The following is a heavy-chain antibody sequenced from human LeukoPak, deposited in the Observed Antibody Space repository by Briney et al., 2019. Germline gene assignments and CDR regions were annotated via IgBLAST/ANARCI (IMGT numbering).Heavy chain of an antibody. Sequence: GGSLRLSCAASGFTFSSYAMSWVRQAPGKGLEWVSAISGSGGSTYYADSVKGRFTISRDNSKNTLYLQMNSLRAEDTAVYYCARDPNYYDSSGQKDYFDYWGQGTLVTVSS. CDR1: GFTFSSYA. CDR2: ISGSGGST. CDR3: ARDPNYYDSSGQKDYFDY. J-gene: IGHJ4*02. V-gene: IGHV3-23*01. D-gene: IGHD3-22*01.